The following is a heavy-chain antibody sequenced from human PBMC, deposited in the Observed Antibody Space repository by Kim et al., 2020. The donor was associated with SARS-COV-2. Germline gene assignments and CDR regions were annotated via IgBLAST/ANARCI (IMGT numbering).Heavy chain of an antibody. Sequence: GGSLRLSCAASGFAFSAYAMNWVRQAPGSGLEWVSAIGCHGPDTYYAYSVWGRFTISRDNSRFTLYLQMNTLTAEDTAIYYCAKKGLPSANRSPIFYY. CDR1: GFAFSAYA. V-gene: IGHV3-23*05. CDR2: IGCHGPDT. CDR3: AKKGLPSANRSPIFYY. D-gene: IGHD5-18*01. J-gene: IGHJ6*01.